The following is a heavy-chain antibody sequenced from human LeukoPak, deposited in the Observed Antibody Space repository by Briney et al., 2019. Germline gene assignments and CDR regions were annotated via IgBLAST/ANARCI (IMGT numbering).Heavy chain of an antibody. CDR2: IRYDGSNK. Sequence: GGSLRLSCAASGFTFSSYGMHWVRQAPGKGLEWVAFIRYDGSNKYYADSVKGRFTISRDNAKNSLYLQMYSLRAEDTAVYYCVRGEYPGSGSYSFDPWGQGTLVTVSS. CDR1: GFTFSSYG. V-gene: IGHV3-30*02. D-gene: IGHD3-10*01. CDR3: VRGEYPGSGSYSFDP. J-gene: IGHJ5*02.